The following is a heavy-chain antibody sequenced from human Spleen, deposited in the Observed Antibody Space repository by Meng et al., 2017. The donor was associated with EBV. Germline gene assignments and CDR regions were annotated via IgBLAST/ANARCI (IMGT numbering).Heavy chain of an antibody. CDR1: GFTFSDYY. CDR2: ISSSGTTI. J-gene: IGHJ4*02. Sequence: QVQLVGAGGGLFKPGGSLRLSCAASGFTFSDYYMSWFRQAPGKGLEWVSYISSSGTTIYYEDSVKGRFTISRDNANNSLYLQMNSLRAEDTALYHCAREGGSYGLYDSWGQGTLVTVSS. V-gene: IGHV3-11*01. CDR3: AREGGSYGLYDS. D-gene: IGHD1-26*01.